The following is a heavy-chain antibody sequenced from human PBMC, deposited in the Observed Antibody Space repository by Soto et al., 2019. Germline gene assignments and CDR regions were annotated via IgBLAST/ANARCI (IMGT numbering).Heavy chain of an antibody. Sequence: QVQLQESGPGLVKPSQTLSLTCTVSGGSISSGGYYWGWIRQHPGKGLEWIGYIYYSGSTYYNPSLKSRVTISVDTSKNQFSLKLSSVTAADTAVYYCARSYSITIFGVVNHWFDPWGQGTLVTVSS. D-gene: IGHD3-3*01. V-gene: IGHV4-31*03. CDR1: GGSISSGGYY. CDR2: IYYSGST. CDR3: ARSYSITIFGVVNHWFDP. J-gene: IGHJ5*02.